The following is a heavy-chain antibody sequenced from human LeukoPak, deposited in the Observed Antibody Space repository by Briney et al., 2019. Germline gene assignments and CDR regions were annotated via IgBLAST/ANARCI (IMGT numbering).Heavy chain of an antibody. Sequence: IPGGSLRLSCAASGFTFSSYSMNWVRQAPGKGLEWVSSISSSSSYIYYADSVKGRFTISRDSSKNTLFLQMNRLRPEDAAVYYCAKAPVTTCRGAYCYPFDYWGQGTLVTVSS. V-gene: IGHV3-21*04. CDR2: ISSSSSYI. J-gene: IGHJ4*02. CDR1: GFTFSSYS. D-gene: IGHD2-21*01. CDR3: AKAPVTTCRGAYCYPFDY.